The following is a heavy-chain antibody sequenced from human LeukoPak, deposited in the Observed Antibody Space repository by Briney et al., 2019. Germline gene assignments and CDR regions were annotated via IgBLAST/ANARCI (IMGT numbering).Heavy chain of an antibody. CDR3: AKVQYYDSSGYLDY. CDR2: ISSDGSNK. Sequence: PGGSLRLSCAVSGFTFSSYGMHWVRQAPGKGLEWMAVISSDGSNKYYVDSVKGRFTISRDNSKNTLYLQMNSLRAEDTALYYCAKVQYYDSSGYLDYWGQGTLVTV. J-gene: IGHJ4*02. CDR1: GFTFSSYG. D-gene: IGHD3-22*01. V-gene: IGHV3-30*18.